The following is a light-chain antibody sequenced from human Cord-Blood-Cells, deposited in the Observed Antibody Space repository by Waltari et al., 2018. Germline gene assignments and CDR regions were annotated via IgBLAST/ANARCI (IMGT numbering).Light chain of an antibody. Sequence: EIVMTQSPATLSVSPGERATLSCRASQSVSSNLAWYQQKPGHAPRLLIYGASTKSTGIPARFSGSGSGTEFTLTMSSLQSEDFAVYYCQQYNNWPFTFGPGTKVDIK. CDR3: QQYNNWPFT. J-gene: IGKJ3*01. V-gene: IGKV3-15*01. CDR2: GAS. CDR1: QSVSSN.